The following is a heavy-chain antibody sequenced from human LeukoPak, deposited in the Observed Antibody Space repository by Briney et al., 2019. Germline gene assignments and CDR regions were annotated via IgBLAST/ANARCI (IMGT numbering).Heavy chain of an antibody. CDR2: MNPNSGNT. D-gene: IGHD4-17*01. CDR3: ARGARYTVTTTYLYYYYYYYMDV. J-gene: IGHJ6*03. CDR1: GYTFTSYD. V-gene: IGHV1-8*01. Sequence: GASVKVSCKASGYTFTSYDINWVRQATGQGLEWMGWMNPNSGNTGYAQKFQGRVTMTRNTSISTAYMELSSLRSEDTAVYYCARGARYTVTTTYLYYYYYYYMDVWGKGTTVTISS.